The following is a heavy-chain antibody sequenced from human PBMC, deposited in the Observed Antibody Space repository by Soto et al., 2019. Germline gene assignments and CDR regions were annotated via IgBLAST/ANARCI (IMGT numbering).Heavy chain of an antibody. CDR2: IWYDGSNK. V-gene: IGHV3-33*01. CDR3: ARDPSYTAADHYYYGMDV. J-gene: IGHJ6*02. CDR1: GFTFSSYG. D-gene: IGHD2-2*02. Sequence: PGGSLRLSCAASGFTFSSYGMHWVRQAPGKGLEWVAVIWYDGSNKYYADSVKGRFTISRDNSKNTLYLQMNSLRAEDTAVYYCARDPSYTAADHYYYGMDVWGQGTTVTVSS.